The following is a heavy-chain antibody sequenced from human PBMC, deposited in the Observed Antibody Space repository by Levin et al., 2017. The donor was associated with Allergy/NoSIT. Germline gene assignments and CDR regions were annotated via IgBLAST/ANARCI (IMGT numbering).Heavy chain of an antibody. D-gene: IGHD2-2*01. V-gene: IGHV3-21*01. J-gene: IGHJ4*02. Sequence: GGSLRLSCAASRFTFSTYNMNWVRQAPGKGLEWVSSIGSTGSYVYYAASVKGRFTISRDNAKHSLYLQMNSLRAEDTAVYYCASVYCSRTTCFFDYWGPGTLVTVSS. CDR3: ASVYCSRTTCFFDY. CDR2: IGSTGSYV. CDR1: RFTFSTYN.